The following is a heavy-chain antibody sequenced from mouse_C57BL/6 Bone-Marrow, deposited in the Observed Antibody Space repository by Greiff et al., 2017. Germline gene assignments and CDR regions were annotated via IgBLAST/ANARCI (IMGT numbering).Heavy chain of an antibody. J-gene: IGHJ4*01. D-gene: IGHD1-1*01. CDR1: GFTFSDYG. V-gene: IGHV5-17*01. CDR2: ISSGSSTI. CDR3: ATYYCQAMDY. Sequence: EVQGVESGGGLVKPGGSLKLSCAASGFTFSDYGMHWVRQAPEKGLEWVAYISSGSSTIYYADTVKGRFTISRDNAKNTLFLQMTRLRSEDTAMYYCATYYCQAMDYWGQGTSVTVSA.